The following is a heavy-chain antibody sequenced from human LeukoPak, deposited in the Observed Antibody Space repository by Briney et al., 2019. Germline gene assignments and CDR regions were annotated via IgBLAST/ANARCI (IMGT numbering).Heavy chain of an antibody. V-gene: IGHV3-21*01. D-gene: IGHD3-10*01. CDR1: GFTFSSYS. Sequence: GSLRLSCAASGFTFSSYSMNWVRQAPGKGLEWFSSISSSNSYIYYADSVKGRFTISIDKAKNSLYMQMNSLRAEDTAVYYCAREVRGSGSYYYGMDVWGQGTTVTVSS. CDR3: AREVRGSGSYYYGMDV. CDR2: ISSSNSYI. J-gene: IGHJ6*02.